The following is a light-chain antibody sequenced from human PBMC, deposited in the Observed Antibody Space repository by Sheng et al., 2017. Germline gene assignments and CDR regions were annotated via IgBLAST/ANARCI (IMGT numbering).Light chain of an antibody. J-gene: IGKJ1*01. V-gene: IGKV3-20*01. CDR2: RAS. Sequence: EILLTQSPDTLSVSPGERATLSCRASQSISTNLAWYQQKPGQAPRLLIYRASTRVIDFPARFSGSGSGTDFTLTISRLEPEDFAVYYCQQYGSSRTFGQGTKVEIK. CDR3: QQYGSSRT. CDR1: QSISTN.